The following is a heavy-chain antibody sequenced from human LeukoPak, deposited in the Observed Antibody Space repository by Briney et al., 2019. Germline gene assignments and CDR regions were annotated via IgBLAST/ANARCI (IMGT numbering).Heavy chain of an antibody. CDR1: GFTFSSYA. CDR2: ISGSGGST. D-gene: IGHD6-13*01. V-gene: IGHV3-23*01. CDR3: VKDPIAAVGTRGFDY. Sequence: GGSLRLSCAASGFTFSSYAMSWVRQAPGKGLEWVSAISGSGGSTYYADSVKGRFTISRDNSKNTVYLQMNSLRVEDTAVYHCVKDPIAAVGTRGFDYWGQGTLVAVSS. J-gene: IGHJ4*02.